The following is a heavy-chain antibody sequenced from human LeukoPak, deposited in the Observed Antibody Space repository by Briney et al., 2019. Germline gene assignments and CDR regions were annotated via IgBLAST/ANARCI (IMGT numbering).Heavy chain of an antibody. Sequence: SETLSLTCAVYGGSFSGYYWSWIRQPPGKGLEWIGYIYYSGSTNYNPSLKSRVTISVDTSKNQFSLKLSSVTAADTAVYYCARQPGGYYYYGMDVWGQGTTVTVSS. J-gene: IGHJ6*02. V-gene: IGHV4-59*08. CDR2: IYYSGST. D-gene: IGHD1-14*01. CDR3: ARQPGGYYYYGMDV. CDR1: GGSFSGYY.